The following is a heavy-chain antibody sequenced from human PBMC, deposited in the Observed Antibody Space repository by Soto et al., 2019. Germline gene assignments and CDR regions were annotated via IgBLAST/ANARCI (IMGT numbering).Heavy chain of an antibody. V-gene: IGHV4-30-4*01. D-gene: IGHD2-15*01. CDR1: GGSISSGDYY. J-gene: IGHJ4*02. CDR3: ARALVVVAATHFDY. Sequence: TSETLSLTCTVSGGSISSGDYYWSWIRQPPGKGLEWIGYIYYSGSTYYNPSLKSRVTISVDTSKNQFSLKLSSVTAADTAVYYCARALVVVAATHFDYWGQGTLVTVSS. CDR2: IYYSGST.